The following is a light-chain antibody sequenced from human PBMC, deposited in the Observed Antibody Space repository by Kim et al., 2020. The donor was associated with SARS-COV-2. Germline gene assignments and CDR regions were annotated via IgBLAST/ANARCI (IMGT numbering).Light chain of an antibody. CDR2: VSSDGSN. CDR3: QTWDSGPWV. V-gene: IGLV4-69*01. CDR1: SGHSSYA. Sequence: QLVLTQSPSASASLGASVKLTCTLSSGHSSYAIAWHQQQPDKGPRYLMKVSSDGSNTKADGIPDRFSGSSSGAERYLTISGHQSEDEAVYYCQTWDSGPWVFGGGTKVTVL. J-gene: IGLJ3*02.